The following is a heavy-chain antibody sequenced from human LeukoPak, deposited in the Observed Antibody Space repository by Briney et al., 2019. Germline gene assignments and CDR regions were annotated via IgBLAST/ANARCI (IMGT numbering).Heavy chain of an antibody. CDR3: ARDPVDYYGSGSPIARFDY. CDR1: GGSISSSSYY. Sequence: PSETLSLTCTVSGGSISSSSYYWGWIRQPPGKGLEWIGSIYYSGSTYYNPSPKSRVTISVDTSKNQFSLKLSSVTAADTAVYYCARDPVDYYGSGSPIARFDYWGQGTLVTVSS. J-gene: IGHJ4*02. D-gene: IGHD3-10*01. V-gene: IGHV4-39*07. CDR2: IYYSGST.